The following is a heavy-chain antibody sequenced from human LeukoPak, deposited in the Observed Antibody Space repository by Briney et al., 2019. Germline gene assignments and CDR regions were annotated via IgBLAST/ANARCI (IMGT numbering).Heavy chain of an antibody. CDR3: ARDRRAYCGGDCYPGNY. J-gene: IGHJ4*02. CDR1: GYTFTGYY. D-gene: IGHD2-21*02. V-gene: IGHV1-2*02. Sequence: GASVKVSCKASGYTFTGYYMHWVRKPPGQGLEWMGWINPNSGGTNYAQKCQGRVTMPRDTSISTAYMELSRLRSDDTAVYYCARDRRAYCGGDCYPGNYWGQGTLVTVSS. CDR2: INPNSGGT.